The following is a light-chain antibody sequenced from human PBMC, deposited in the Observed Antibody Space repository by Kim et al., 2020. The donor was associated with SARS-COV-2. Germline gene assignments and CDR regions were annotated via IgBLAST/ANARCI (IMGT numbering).Light chain of an antibody. CDR3: QQSSDAPWT. V-gene: IGKV1-39*01. CDR2: STS. CDR1: QSITKY. Sequence: ASVGDRVTLTCRASQSITKYLNWYQQRPGKAPRLLIYSTSILQSGVPSRFSGSGSGTDFALTISSLQPEDFAVYYCQQSSDAPWTFGLGTRVDIK. J-gene: IGKJ1*01.